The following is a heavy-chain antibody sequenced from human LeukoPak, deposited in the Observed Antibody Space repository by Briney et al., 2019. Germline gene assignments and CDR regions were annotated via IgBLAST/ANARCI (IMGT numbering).Heavy chain of an antibody. J-gene: IGHJ4*02. CDR3: ARRPGYGDYV. CDR2: IKEDGSKE. CDR1: GFTFSKYW. V-gene: IGHV3-7*01. Sequence: GESLRLSCAASGFTFSKYWMSWVRQAPGKGLEWLADIKEDGSKEYFVDSAKGRFTISRDNAKNTLYLQMNSLRAEDTAVYYCARRPGYGDYVWGQGTLVTVSS. D-gene: IGHD4-17*01.